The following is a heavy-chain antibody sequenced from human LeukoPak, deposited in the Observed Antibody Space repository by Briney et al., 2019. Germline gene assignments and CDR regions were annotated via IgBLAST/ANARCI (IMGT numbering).Heavy chain of an antibody. Sequence: PGGSLRLSCAASGFTVISSYMSWVRQAPGKGLEWVSLIYSVGSTYYADSVKGRFIISRDTSKNTVYLQLHSLRVEDTAVYYCARHLGDSGYGNLGQWGQGTLVTVSS. CDR3: ARHLGDSGYGNLGQ. CDR1: GFTVISSY. CDR2: IYSVGST. D-gene: IGHD5-12*01. J-gene: IGHJ4*02. V-gene: IGHV3-66*04.